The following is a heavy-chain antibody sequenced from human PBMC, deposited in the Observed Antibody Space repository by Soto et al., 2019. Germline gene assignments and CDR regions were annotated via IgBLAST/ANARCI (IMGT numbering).Heavy chain of an antibody. J-gene: IGHJ5*02. CDR2: IIPIFGTA. Sequence: QVQLVQSGAEVKKPGSSVKVSCKASGGTFSSYAISWVRQAPGQGLEWMGGIIPIFGTANYAQKFQGRVTMTADESTSTAYMELSSLRSEDTAVYYCARVPRSGYDSSAGGWFDPWGQGTLVTVSS. D-gene: IGHD3-22*01. V-gene: IGHV1-69*01. CDR3: ARVPRSGYDSSAGGWFDP. CDR1: GGTFSSYA.